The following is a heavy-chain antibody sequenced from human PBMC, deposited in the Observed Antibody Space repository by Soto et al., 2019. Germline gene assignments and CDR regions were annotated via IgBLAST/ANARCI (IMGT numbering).Heavy chain of an antibody. J-gene: IGHJ4*02. CDR2: IYYSGST. V-gene: IGHV4-59*08. Sequence: PSETLSLTCTVSGGSISSYYWSWIRQPPGKGLEWIGSIYYSGSTYYNPSLKSRVTISVDTSKNQFSLKLSSVTAADTAVYYCARHNYGSGSTYFDYWGQGTLVTVSS. CDR1: GGSISSYY. D-gene: IGHD3-10*01. CDR3: ARHNYGSGSTYFDY.